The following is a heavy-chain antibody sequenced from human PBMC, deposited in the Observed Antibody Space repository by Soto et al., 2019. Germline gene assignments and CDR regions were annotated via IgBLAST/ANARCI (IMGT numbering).Heavy chain of an antibody. Sequence: EVQLLESGGGLVQPGGSLRLSCAASGFTFSSYAMSWVRQAPGKGLEWVSLISGSGGGTYYADSVKGRLTISRDNSKNTFYLPMNNLGAEDTAVYYCAKHAAAAAPDYWGQGTLVTVSS. D-gene: IGHD6-13*01. V-gene: IGHV3-23*01. CDR2: ISGSGGGT. J-gene: IGHJ4*02. CDR1: GFTFSSYA. CDR3: AKHAAAAAPDY.